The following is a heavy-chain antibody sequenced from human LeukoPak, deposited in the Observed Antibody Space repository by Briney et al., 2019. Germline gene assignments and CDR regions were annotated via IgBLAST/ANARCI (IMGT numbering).Heavy chain of an antibody. Sequence: SETLSLTCTVSGGSISSSSYYWGWVRQPPGKGLEWIGSIYYSGSTYYNPSLKNRVTISEDTSENQFSLKLSSVTAADTAVYYCARHPLRDSSGYYGYYYMDVWGKGTTVTISS. CDR1: GGSISSSSYY. J-gene: IGHJ6*03. CDR2: IYYSGST. CDR3: ARHPLRDSSGYYGYYYMDV. V-gene: IGHV4-39*01. D-gene: IGHD3-22*01.